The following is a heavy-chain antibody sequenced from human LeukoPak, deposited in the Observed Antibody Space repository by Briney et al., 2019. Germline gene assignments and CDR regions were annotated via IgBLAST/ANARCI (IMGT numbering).Heavy chain of an antibody. CDR2: INWNGGST. J-gene: IGHJ6*03. CDR3: ARAAYYDSSGYYYDYMDV. D-gene: IGHD3-22*01. CDR1: GFTFDDYG. V-gene: IGHV3-20*04. Sequence: GGSLRLSCAASGFTFDDYGMSWVRQAPGKGLEWVSGINWNGGSTGYADSVKGRFTISRDNAKNSPYLQMNSLRAEDTALYYCARAAYYDSSGYYYDYMDVWGKGTTVTVSS.